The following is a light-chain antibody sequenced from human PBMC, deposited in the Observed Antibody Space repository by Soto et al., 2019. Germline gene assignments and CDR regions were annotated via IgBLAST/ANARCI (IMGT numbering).Light chain of an antibody. CDR3: QRYNSAPLT. V-gene: IGKV1-27*01. CDR1: QDIGNY. J-gene: IGKJ4*01. CDR2: GAS. Sequence: DIQMTQSPSSLSASVGDRVTITCRASQDIGNYLAWYQQRPGKVPQLLIYGASTLQLGVPLRFSGSGSGTDFALTISSLQPEDVATYYCQRYNSAPLTFGGGTKVEIK.